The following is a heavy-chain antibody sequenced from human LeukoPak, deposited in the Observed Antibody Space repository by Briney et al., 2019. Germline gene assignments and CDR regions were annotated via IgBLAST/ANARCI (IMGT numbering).Heavy chain of an antibody. D-gene: IGHD6-13*01. CDR1: GYIFTSYY. CDR2: INPSGGST. CDR3: ARDRVIAAAGTTGGYFDY. V-gene: IGHV1-46*01. J-gene: IGHJ4*02. Sequence: ASVKVSCKASGYIFTSYYMHWVRQAPGQGLEWMGIINPSGGSTSYAQKFQGRVTMTRDTSTSTVYMELSSLRSEDTAVYYCARDRVIAAAGTTGGYFDYWGQGTLVTVSS.